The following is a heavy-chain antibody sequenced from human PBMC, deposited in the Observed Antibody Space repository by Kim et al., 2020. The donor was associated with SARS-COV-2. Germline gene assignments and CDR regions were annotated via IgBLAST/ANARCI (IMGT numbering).Heavy chain of an antibody. CDR1: GFTFSSYA. CDR2: ISYDGSNK. CDR3: ARELWFGELTGGDGMDV. Sequence: GGSLRLSCAASGFTFSSYAMHWVRQAPGKGLEWVAVISYDGSNKYYADSVKGRFTISRDNSKNTLYLQMNSLRAEDTAVYYCARELWFGELTGGDGMDVWGQGTTVTVSS. D-gene: IGHD3-10*01. J-gene: IGHJ6*02. V-gene: IGHV3-30-3*01.